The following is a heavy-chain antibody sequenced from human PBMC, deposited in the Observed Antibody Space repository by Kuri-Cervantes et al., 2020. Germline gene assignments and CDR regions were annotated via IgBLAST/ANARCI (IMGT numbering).Heavy chain of an antibody. V-gene: IGHV3-30*03. D-gene: IGHD3-16*01. CDR1: GFTFSSYG. Sequence: GGSLRLSCAASGFTFSSYGMHWVRQAPGKGLEWVAVISYDGSNKYYADSVKGRFTISRDNSKNTLYLQMNSLRAEDTAVYYCAREGGEIGYGMDVWGQGTTVTVSS. J-gene: IGHJ6*02. CDR2: ISYDGSNK. CDR3: AREGGEIGYGMDV.